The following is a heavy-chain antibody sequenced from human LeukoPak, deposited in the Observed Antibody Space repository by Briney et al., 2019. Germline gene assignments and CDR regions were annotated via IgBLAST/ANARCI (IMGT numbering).Heavy chain of an antibody. CDR3: ARDRDDLFDP. CDR2: ISANNGDT. Sequence: ASVTVSCKASGYTFTSYGISWVRQAPGQGLEWMGWISANNGDTDYPPKLQDRVTMTTDTYTSTAYMELRSLRSDDTAMYYCARDRDDLFDPWGQGTLVTVSS. CDR1: GYTFTSYG. V-gene: IGHV1-18*01. J-gene: IGHJ5*02.